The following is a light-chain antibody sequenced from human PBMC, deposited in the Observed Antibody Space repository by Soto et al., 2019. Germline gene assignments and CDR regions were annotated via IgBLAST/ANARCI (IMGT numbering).Light chain of an antibody. CDR1: QSVSSSY. CDR3: QRYGSSPRT. Sequence: EIVLTQSPGTLSLSPGERATLSCRASQSVSSSYLAWYQQKPGQSHRLLINGASSRATGIPYRFSGSGSGTDFTLTISRLEPEDFAGYCCQRYGSSPRTFGQGTKVEIK. V-gene: IGKV3-20*01. J-gene: IGKJ1*01. CDR2: GAS.